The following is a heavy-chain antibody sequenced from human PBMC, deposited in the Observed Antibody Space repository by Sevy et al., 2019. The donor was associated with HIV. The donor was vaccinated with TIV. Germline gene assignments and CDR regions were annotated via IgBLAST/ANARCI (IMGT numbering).Heavy chain of an antibody. CDR1: GFTFSSYA. Sequence: GVSLRLSCAASGFTFSSYAMSWVRQAPGKGLEWVSAISGSGGSTYYADSVKGRFTISRDNSKNTLYLQMNSLRAEDTAVYYCAKDPLDSGSPPYYYYGMVVWGQGTTVTLSS. CDR3: AKDPLDSGSPPYYYYGMVV. D-gene: IGHD1-26*01. V-gene: IGHV3-23*01. CDR2: ISGSGGST. J-gene: IGHJ6*02.